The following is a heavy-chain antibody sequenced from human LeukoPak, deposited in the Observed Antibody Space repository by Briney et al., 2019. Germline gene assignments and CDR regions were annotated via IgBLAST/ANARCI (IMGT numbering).Heavy chain of an antibody. CDR3: AGRHCSGGGCYFAGADPFDY. V-gene: IGHV3-53*01. D-gene: IGHD2-15*01. J-gene: IGHJ4*02. CDR2: IYSDGKV. Sequence: GGSLRLSCAASGFTVSSTYMSWVRQTPGKGLEWVSVIYSDGKVYYIDSVKGRFTISRDTSKNTVYLQMNSLRVEDTAVYFCAGRHCSGGGCYFAGADPFDYWGQGTLVTVSS. CDR1: GFTVSSTY.